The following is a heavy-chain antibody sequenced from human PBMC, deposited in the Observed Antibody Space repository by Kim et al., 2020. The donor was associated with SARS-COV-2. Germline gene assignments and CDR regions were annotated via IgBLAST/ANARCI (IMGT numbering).Heavy chain of an antibody. V-gene: IGHV4-31*03. CDR3: ARGGPKYGLYYYYGMDV. CDR2: IYYSGST. J-gene: IGHJ6*02. Sequence: SETLSLTCTVSGGSISSGGYYWSWIRQHPGKGLEWIGYIYYSGSTYYNPSLKSRVTISVDTSKNQFSLKLSSVTAADTAVYYCARGGPKYGLYYYYGMDVWGQGTTVTVSS. D-gene: IGHD2-8*01. CDR1: GGSISSGGYY.